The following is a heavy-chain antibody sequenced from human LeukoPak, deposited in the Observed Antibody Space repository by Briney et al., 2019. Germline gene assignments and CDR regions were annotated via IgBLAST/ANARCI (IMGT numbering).Heavy chain of an antibody. CDR3: ARDRDSSSWSGAFDI. D-gene: IGHD6-13*01. Sequence: PSETLSLTCTVSGGSISSGSYYWSWIRQPAGKGLEWIGYIYYSGSTNYNPSLKSRVTISVDTSKNQFSLKLSSVTAADTAVYYCARDRDSSSWSGAFDIWGQGTMVTVSS. J-gene: IGHJ3*02. V-gene: IGHV4-61*10. CDR2: IYYSGST. CDR1: GGSISSGSYY.